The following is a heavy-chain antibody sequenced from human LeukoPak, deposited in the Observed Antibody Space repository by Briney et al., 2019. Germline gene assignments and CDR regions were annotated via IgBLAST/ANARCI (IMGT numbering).Heavy chain of an antibody. CDR1: GFIFSNYA. Sequence: GGSLRLSCAASGFIFSNYAMHWVRQAPGRGLEWVAVISYDGSNKYYADSVKGRSTISRDNSKNTLYLQMNSLRAEDTAVYYCARQTPVDYWGQGTLVTVSS. J-gene: IGHJ4*02. CDR2: ISYDGSNK. V-gene: IGHV3-30*03. CDR3: ARQTPVDY. D-gene: IGHD4-17*01.